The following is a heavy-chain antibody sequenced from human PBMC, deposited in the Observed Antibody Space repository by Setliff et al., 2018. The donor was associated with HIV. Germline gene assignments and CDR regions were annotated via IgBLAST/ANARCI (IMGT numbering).Heavy chain of an antibody. CDR3: ARGDTRNYYGGDYFDY. Sequence: SETLSLTCTVSGGSISGYFWNWIRQPPGKGLEWIGYIYHSGYTNYNPSLESRVSISVDTSKNQFSLKLSSVTAADTAVYYCARGDTRNYYGGDYFDYWGQGSLVTVSS. J-gene: IGHJ4*02. D-gene: IGHD1-26*01. CDR2: IYHSGYT. V-gene: IGHV4-59*01. CDR1: GGSISGYF.